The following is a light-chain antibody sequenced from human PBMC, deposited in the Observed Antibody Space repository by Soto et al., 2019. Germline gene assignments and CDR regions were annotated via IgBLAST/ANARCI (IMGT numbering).Light chain of an antibody. Sequence: DILMTQSPSSLSASVGDRVTITCRTSQAISTFLNWYQQKPGKAPKPLIFAASSLQSEVPSRFSGSGSGTEFTLTISGLQHAEFATYYCQQNYIPPPTFGQGTQVEIK. J-gene: IGKJ1*01. CDR3: QQNYIPPPT. V-gene: IGKV1-39*01. CDR2: AAS. CDR1: QAISTF.